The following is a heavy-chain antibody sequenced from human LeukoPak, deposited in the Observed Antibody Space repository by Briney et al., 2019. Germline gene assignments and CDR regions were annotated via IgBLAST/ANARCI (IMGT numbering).Heavy chain of an antibody. CDR2: INHSGST. CDR1: GGSFSGYY. V-gene: IGHV4-34*01. CDR3: ARRETYSSSSSGKRNWFDP. J-gene: IGHJ5*02. Sequence: KPSETLSLTCAVYGGSFSGYYWSWIRQPPGEGLEWIGEINHSGSTNYNPSLKSRVTISVDTSKNQFSLKLSSVTAADTAVYYCARRETYSSSSSGKRNWFDPWGQGTLATVSS. D-gene: IGHD6-13*01.